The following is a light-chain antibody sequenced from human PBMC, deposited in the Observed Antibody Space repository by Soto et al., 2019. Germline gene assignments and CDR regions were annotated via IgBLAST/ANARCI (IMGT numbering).Light chain of an antibody. CDR2: DAS. CDR3: QQYNRYPLT. J-gene: IGKJ4*01. Sequence: DIQMTQSPSTLSKSVGDRVTITCRASQSISSWLAWYQQKPGKAPKLLIYDASSLETGVPSRFSGSGSGTEFTLTISSLQPDDFATYYCQQYNRYPLTFGGGTKVEIK. CDR1: QSISSW. V-gene: IGKV1-5*01.